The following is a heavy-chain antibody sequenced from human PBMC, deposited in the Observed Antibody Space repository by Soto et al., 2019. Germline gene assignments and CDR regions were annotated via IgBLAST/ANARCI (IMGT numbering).Heavy chain of an antibody. CDR3: AHTRITMVRGVLNWFDP. D-gene: IGHD3-10*01. V-gene: IGHV2-5*02. CDR1: GFSLSTSGVG. J-gene: IGHJ5*02. Sequence: QITLKESGPTLVKPTQTLTLTCTFSGFSLSTSGVGVGWIRQPPGKALEWLALIYWDDDKRYSPSLKSRLTITKDTSKNQVVLTMTNMDPVDTATYYCAHTRITMVRGVLNWFDPWGQGTLVTVSS. CDR2: IYWDDDK.